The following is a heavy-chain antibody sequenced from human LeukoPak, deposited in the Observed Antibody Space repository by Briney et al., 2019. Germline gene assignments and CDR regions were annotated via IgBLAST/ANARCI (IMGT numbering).Heavy chain of an antibody. CDR2: IYYSGST. V-gene: IGHV4-39*07. CDR1: GGSISSSSYY. CDR3: ARASLRDILTGYYFDY. Sequence: SETLSLTCTVSGGSISSSSYYWGWIHQPPGKGLEWIGSIYYSGSTYYNPSLKSRVTISVDTSKNQFSLKLSSVTAADTAVYYCARASLRDILTGYYFDYWGQGTLVTVSS. J-gene: IGHJ4*02. D-gene: IGHD3-9*01.